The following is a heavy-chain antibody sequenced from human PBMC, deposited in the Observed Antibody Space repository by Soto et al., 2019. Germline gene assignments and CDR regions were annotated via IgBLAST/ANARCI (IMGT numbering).Heavy chain of an antibody. J-gene: IGHJ6*03. V-gene: IGHV3-30*18. Sequence: QVQLVESGGGVVQPGRSLRLSCAASGFTFSSYGMHWVRQAPGKGLEWVAVISYDGSNKYYADSVKGRFTISRDNSKNTLYLQMNRLRAEDTAVYYCAKDNVVVVPAAKHSYYYYYYMDVWGKGTTVTVSS. CDR1: GFTFSSYG. D-gene: IGHD2-2*01. CDR2: ISYDGSNK. CDR3: AKDNVVVVPAAKHSYYYYYYMDV.